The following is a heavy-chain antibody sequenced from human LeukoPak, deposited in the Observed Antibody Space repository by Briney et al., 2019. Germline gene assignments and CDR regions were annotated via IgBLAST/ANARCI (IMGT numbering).Heavy chain of an antibody. CDR3: ARNNTLMMYPRGGEDKGFDY. CDR1: GGSISSGSYY. D-gene: IGHD2-8*01. Sequence: SETLSLTCTVSGGSISSGSYYWGWIRQPPGKGLEWIGSIYYSGSTHYNPSLKSRVTISVDTSKNEFSLKLSSVTAADTAAYYCARNNTLMMYPRGGEDKGFDYWGQGTLVTVSS. V-gene: IGHV4-39*01. CDR2: IYYSGST. J-gene: IGHJ4*02.